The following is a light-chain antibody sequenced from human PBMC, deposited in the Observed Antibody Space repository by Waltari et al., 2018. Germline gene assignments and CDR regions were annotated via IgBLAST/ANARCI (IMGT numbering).Light chain of an antibody. CDR3: QQANSFPIT. CDR1: HDISSH. V-gene: IGKV1D-12*01. J-gene: IGKJ5*01. CDR2: GVS. Sequence: DIQITQSPSFVSASVGDRVTITCRPSHDISSHLAWYQQKPGKVPVLLIYGVSSLQTGVPSRFSGSRSGADFTLTISSLQPEDFATYYCQQANSFPITFGQGTRLEIK.